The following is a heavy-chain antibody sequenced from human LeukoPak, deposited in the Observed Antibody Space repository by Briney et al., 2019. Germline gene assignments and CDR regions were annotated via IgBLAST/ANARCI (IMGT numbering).Heavy chain of an antibody. CDR2: IYPDDSRT. V-gene: IGHV5-51*01. CDR1: GYRFAKSW. Sequence: RGASLQISCKGSGYRFAKSWIGWVRQLPGKGLEWMGIIYPDDSRTKYSPSFQGQVTMSVDKSISTAYLQWSSLKASDTAIYYCAGPNYGSADYWGQGTLLTVSS. CDR3: AGPNYGSADY. J-gene: IGHJ4*02. D-gene: IGHD3-10*01.